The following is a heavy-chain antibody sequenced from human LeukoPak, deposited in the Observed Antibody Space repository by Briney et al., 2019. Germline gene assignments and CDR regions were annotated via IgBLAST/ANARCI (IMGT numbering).Heavy chain of an antibody. V-gene: IGHV3-30*18. D-gene: IGHD6-13*01. CDR2: ISNDGSNK. CDR3: GKIQHQLVVAEDL. Sequence: GGSLRLSCAASGFIFSMYGMHWVRQAPGKGLEWVAVISNDGSNKYYGDSVKGRFSISRDNSKNTLYLQMNSLRAEDTAVYYCGKIQHQLVVAEDLWGQGTLVTVSS. CDR1: GFIFSMYG. J-gene: IGHJ5*02.